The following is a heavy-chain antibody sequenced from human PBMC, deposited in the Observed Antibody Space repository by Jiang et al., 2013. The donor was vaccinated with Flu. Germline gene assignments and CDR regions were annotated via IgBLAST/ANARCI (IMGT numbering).Heavy chain of an antibody. D-gene: IGHD3-16*02. CDR1: GFTFSSYG. J-gene: IGHJ4*02. Sequence: QLVESGGGVVQPGGSLRLSCTASGFTFSSYGIHCVRQAPGKGLEWVAFIRYDGSNKYYADSVKGRFTISRDNSKNTLYLQMNSLRVEDTAVYYCTKPGYTGIPDYWGQGTLVTVSS. CDR2: IRYDGSNK. V-gene: IGHV3-30*02. CDR3: TKPGYTGIPDY.